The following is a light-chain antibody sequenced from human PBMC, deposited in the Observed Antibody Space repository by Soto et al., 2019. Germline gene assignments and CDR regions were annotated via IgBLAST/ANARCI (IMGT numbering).Light chain of an antibody. CDR3: CSYAYIHDCI. Sequence: QSALTQPASVSGSPGQSITISCTGSSSGVGSYNFVSWYQQHPGKAPKLMIHEGSKRPSGVSHRFSGSKSGNTASLTISGLQAEDEADYYCCSYAYIHDCIFAGGTKLTVL. J-gene: IGLJ2*01. CDR1: SSGVGSYNF. V-gene: IGLV2-23*01. CDR2: EGS.